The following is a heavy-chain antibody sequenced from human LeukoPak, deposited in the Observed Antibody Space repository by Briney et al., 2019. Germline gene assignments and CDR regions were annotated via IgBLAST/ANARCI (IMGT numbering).Heavy chain of an antibody. CDR2: IKQDGSEK. CDR1: GFTFSSYW. CDR3: ARGIPPYCSGGSCHFDY. D-gene: IGHD2-15*01. Sequence: GGSLRLSCAASGFTFSSYWMSWVRQAPGKGLEWVANIKQDGSEKYYVDSVKGRFTISRDNAKNSLYLQMNSLRAEDTAVYYCARGIPPYCSGGSCHFDYWGQGTLVTVSS. J-gene: IGHJ4*02. V-gene: IGHV3-7*01.